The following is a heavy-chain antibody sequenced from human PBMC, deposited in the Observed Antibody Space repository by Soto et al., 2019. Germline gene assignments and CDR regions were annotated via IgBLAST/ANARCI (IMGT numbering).Heavy chain of an antibody. D-gene: IGHD3-10*01. CDR1: GFTFSSYG. J-gene: IGHJ4*02. CDR3: AKDLRGAAGLGYY. CDR2: ISYDGSNK. Sequence: QVQLVESGGGVVQPGRSLRLSCAASGFTFSSYGMHWVRQAPGKGLEWVAVISYDGSNKYYADSVKGRFTISRDNSKNTLYLQMNSLRAEDTAVYYCAKDLRGAAGLGYYWGQGTLVTVSS. V-gene: IGHV3-30*18.